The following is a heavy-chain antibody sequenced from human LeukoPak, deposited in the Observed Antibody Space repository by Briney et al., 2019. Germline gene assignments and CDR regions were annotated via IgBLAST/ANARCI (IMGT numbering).Heavy chain of an antibody. CDR1: EFTFSTYW. CDR3: ARGEYGSGSYHIDY. D-gene: IGHD3-10*01. V-gene: IGHV3-7*01. Sequence: GGSLRLSCAASEFTFSTYWMSWVRQAPGKGLEGVADIKKDGSEKYYVDSVKGRFTISRQNAKNSLFLQMNSLRAEDTAVYSCARGEYGSGSYHIDYWGQETLVTVSS. CDR2: IKKDGSEK. J-gene: IGHJ4*02.